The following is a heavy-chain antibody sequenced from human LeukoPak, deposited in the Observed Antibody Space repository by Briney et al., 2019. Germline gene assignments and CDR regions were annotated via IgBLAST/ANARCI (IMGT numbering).Heavy chain of an antibody. CDR1: GFTFSSYA. V-gene: IGHV3-48*03. D-gene: IGHD5-24*01. J-gene: IGHJ4*02. Sequence: GGSLRLSCAASGFTFSSYAMNWVRQAPGKGLEWVSYISSSDSTIYYADSVKGRFTISRDNAKNSLYLQMNSLRAGDTAVYYCARTIEMATISYFDYWGQGTLVTVSS. CDR3: ARTIEMATISYFDY. CDR2: ISSSDSTI.